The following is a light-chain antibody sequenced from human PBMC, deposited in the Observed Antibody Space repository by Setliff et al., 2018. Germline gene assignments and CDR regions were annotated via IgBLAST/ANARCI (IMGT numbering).Light chain of an antibody. CDR2: AAS. V-gene: IGLV2-14*03. CDR3: SSYTSSRTYL. CDR1: SSDIGGTNY. Sequence: QSALAQPASVSGSLGQSITISCIGTSSDIGGTNYVSWYQQFPGEAPQLIIYAASDRPSGVSHRFSGSKSGNTASLTISGLQAEDEADYYCSSYTSSRTYLFGTGTKVTVL. J-gene: IGLJ1*01.